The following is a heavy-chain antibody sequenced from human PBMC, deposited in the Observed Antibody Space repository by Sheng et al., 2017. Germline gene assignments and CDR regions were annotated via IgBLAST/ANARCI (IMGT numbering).Heavy chain of an antibody. J-gene: IGHJ4*02. CDR3: AREYPRDFWSGYPRHFDY. CDR1: GFTFSSYS. Sequence: EVQLVESGGGLVKPGGSLRLSCAASGFTFSSYSMNWVRQAPGKGLEWVSSISSSSSYIYYADSVKGRFTISRDNAKNSLYLQMNSLRAEDTAVYYCAREYPRDFWSGYPRHFDYWGQGTLVTVSS. V-gene: IGHV3-21*01. CDR2: ISSSSSYI. D-gene: IGHD3-3*01.